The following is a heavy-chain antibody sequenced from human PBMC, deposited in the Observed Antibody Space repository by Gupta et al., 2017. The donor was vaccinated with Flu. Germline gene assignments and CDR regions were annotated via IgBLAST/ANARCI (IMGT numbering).Heavy chain of an antibody. J-gene: IGHJ4*02. V-gene: IGHV3-23*01. CDR3: AKMMPAVKASDY. CDR1: GFAFSSYA. D-gene: IGHD2-2*01. Sequence: EVQLLESGGRLVQPGGSLRLSCAASGFAFSSYAMSWVRQAPGKGLEWVSAITASGSTTYYADSVKGRFTISRDNSKNTLYLQMNNLRAEDTAVYYCAKMMPAVKASDYWGQGALVTVSS. CDR2: ITASGSTT.